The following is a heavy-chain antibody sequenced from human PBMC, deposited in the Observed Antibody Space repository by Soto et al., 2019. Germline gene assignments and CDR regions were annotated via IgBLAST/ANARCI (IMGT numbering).Heavy chain of an antibody. D-gene: IGHD2-2*01. Sequence: SETLSLTCTVSGGSISSGDYYWSWIRQPPGKGLEWIGYIYYSGSTYYNPSLKSRVTISVDTSKNQFSLKLSSATAAETAVYYCERGEEKIVVGGNWFDTWGQGTLVTVSS. J-gene: IGHJ5*02. CDR1: GGSISSGDYY. CDR3: ERGEEKIVVGGNWFDT. CDR2: IYYSGST. V-gene: IGHV4-30-4*01.